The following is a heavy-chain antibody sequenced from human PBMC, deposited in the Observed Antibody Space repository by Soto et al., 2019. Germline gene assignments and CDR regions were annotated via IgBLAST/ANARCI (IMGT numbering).Heavy chain of an antibody. J-gene: IGHJ4*02. CDR2: ISSSSYI. CDR3: ARTTGRLVVVAGFDY. Sequence: EVQLVESGGGLVKPGGSLRLSCAASGFTFSSYSMNWVRQAPGKGLEWVSSISSSSYIYYADSLKGRFTISRDNAKNSLYLQMNSRRAEDTAVYYCARTTGRLVVVAGFDYWGQGTLVTVSS. V-gene: IGHV3-21*01. CDR1: GFTFSSYS. D-gene: IGHD2-15*01.